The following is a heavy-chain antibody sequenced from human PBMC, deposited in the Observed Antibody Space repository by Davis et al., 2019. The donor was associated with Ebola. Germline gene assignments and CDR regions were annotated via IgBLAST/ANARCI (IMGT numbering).Heavy chain of an antibody. CDR1: GFTFSSYG. CDR3: AKDRGSVVKGVGFDY. CDR2: IRYDGSNK. D-gene: IGHD3-22*01. Sequence: PGGSLRLSCAASGFTFSSYGMHWVRQAPGKGLEWVAFIRYDGSNKYYADSVKGRFTISRGNSKNTLYLQMNSLRAEDTAVYYCAKDRGSVVKGVGFDYWGQGTLVTVSS. V-gene: IGHV3-30*02. J-gene: IGHJ4*02.